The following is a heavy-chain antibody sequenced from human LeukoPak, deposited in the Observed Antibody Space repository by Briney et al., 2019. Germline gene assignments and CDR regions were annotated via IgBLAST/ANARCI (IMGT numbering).Heavy chain of an antibody. CDR1: GFTFSRYS. Sequence: GGSLRLSCAASGFTFSRYSMNWVRQAPGKGLEWVSSISGSSSYIYYADSLKGRFTISRDNAKNSLYLQMNSLRAEDTAVYYCARDYYGSGSYLFDYWGQGTLVTVSS. CDR3: ARDYYGSGSYLFDY. V-gene: IGHV3-21*01. J-gene: IGHJ4*02. CDR2: ISGSSSYI. D-gene: IGHD3-10*01.